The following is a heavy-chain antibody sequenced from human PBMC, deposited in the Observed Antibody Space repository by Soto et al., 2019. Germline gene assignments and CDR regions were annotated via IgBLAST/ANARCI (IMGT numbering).Heavy chain of an antibody. D-gene: IGHD2-15*01. J-gene: IGHJ4*02. CDR2: IIPIFGTA. V-gene: IGHV1-69*01. Sequence: QVQLVRSGAEVKKPGSSVKVSCKASGGTFSSYAISWVRQAPGQGLEWMGGIIPIFGTANYAQQVQGSVTITADESTSTAYIELSSLRSEDTAVYYCASQDGFKIGRLDYWGQGTLVTVSS. CDR3: ASQDGFKIGRLDY. CDR1: GGTFSSYA.